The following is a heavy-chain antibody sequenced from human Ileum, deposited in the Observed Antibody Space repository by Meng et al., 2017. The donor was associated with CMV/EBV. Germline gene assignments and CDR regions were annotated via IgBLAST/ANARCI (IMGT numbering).Heavy chain of an antibody. D-gene: IGHD3-10*01. CDR3: ARTGRFGSYYFDY. J-gene: IGHJ4*02. V-gene: IGHV4-59*01. CDR2: VYSTGST. Sequence: IQETGPGLWKPLRTLSLTCRVSCGSISSYYWSWIRQAPGKGLEWIGYVYSTGSTNYSPSLRSRVTISVDTSRNQFSLRLSSVTAADTAVYYCARTGRFGSYYFDYWGQGTLVTVSS. CDR1: CGSISSYY.